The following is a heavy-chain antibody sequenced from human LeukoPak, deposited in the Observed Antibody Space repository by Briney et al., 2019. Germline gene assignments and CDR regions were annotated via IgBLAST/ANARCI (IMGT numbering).Heavy chain of an antibody. J-gene: IGHJ4*02. Sequence: GASVKVSCKASGGTFSSYAISWVRQAPGQGLEWMGGIIPIFGTANYAQKFQGRVTTTADESTSTAYMELSSLRSEDTAVYYCARAGTGSYYAFDYWGQGTLVTVSS. D-gene: IGHD1-26*01. CDR3: ARAGTGSYYAFDY. CDR1: GGTFSSYA. V-gene: IGHV1-69*13. CDR2: IIPIFGTA.